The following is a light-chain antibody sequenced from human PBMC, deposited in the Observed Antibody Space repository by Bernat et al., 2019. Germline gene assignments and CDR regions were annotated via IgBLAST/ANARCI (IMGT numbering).Light chain of an antibody. CDR1: KLGSKY. V-gene: IGLV3-1*01. J-gene: IGLJ3*02. Sequence: SYELTQPPSVSVPPGQTASITCSGDKLGSKYTCWYQQKPGQSPVVVIYQDDKRPSGIPERFSGSHSGNTATLTISGAQAMDEADYYCQAWDSSTGVFGGGTKLTVL. CDR2: QDD. CDR3: QAWDSSTGV.